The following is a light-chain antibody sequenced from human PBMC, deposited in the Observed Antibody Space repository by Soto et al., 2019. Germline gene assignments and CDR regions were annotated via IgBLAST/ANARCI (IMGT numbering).Light chain of an antibody. Sequence: DIQMTQSTSSLSASIGDRVTITCQASRDISVYLNWYQHKPGKPPKLLVYDASNLQTGVPSRFSGSGCGTHFSLTISSLQPEDIATYYCPQYDNFPPYTFGQGTKLEIK. CDR1: RDISVY. CDR2: DAS. CDR3: PQYDNFPPYT. J-gene: IGKJ2*01. V-gene: IGKV1-33*01.